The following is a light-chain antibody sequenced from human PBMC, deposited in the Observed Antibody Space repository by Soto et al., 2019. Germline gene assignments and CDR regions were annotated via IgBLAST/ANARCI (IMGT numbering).Light chain of an antibody. J-gene: IGKJ1*01. V-gene: IGKV3-15*01. CDR3: QQYHNWRT. Sequence: EIVMTQSPATLSVSPGERATLSCRASQSVSNNLAWYQQKPGQAPRLLIYGASTRATGIPVRFSGNGSGTEFTLTISSLQSGDFAVYYCQQYHNWRTFGQGTKVDTK. CDR2: GAS. CDR1: QSVSNN.